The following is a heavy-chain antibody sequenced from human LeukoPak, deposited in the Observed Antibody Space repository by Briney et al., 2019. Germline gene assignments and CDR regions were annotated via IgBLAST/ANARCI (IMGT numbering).Heavy chain of an antibody. J-gene: IGHJ3*02. CDR1: GGSFSDYY. Sequence: SETLSLTCAVYGGSFSDYYWNWIRQPPGKGLEWIGEINHSGSTNYNPPLKSRVTISVDTSNKQFSLKLSSVTAEDTAVYYCARGAYSYGFFGAFDIWGQGTMVTVSS. V-gene: IGHV4-34*01. D-gene: IGHD5-18*01. CDR2: INHSGST. CDR3: ARGAYSYGFFGAFDI.